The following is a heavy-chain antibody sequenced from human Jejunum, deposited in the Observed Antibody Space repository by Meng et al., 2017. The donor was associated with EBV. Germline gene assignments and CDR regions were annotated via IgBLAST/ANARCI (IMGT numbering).Heavy chain of an antibody. CDR3: ARDGPDYGNYINFDY. Sequence: QVQLGPAGAEVKKPAASVKVSCKASGYTFTSYGISWVRQAPGQGLEWMAWISAYNGKTNYAQNLQGRVTLTTDTSTTTTYMELRSLRSDDTAVYYCARDGPDYGNYINFDYWGQGTLVTVSS. CDR2: ISAYNGKT. D-gene: IGHD4-11*01. V-gene: IGHV1-18*01. J-gene: IGHJ4*02. CDR1: GYTFTSYG.